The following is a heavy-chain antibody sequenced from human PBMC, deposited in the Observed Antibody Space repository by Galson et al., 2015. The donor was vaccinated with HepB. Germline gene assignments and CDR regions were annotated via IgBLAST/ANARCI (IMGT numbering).Heavy chain of an antibody. J-gene: IGHJ4*02. V-gene: IGHV1-18*04. CDR3: ARVMSYYDSAGNYYSRTVDFDY. D-gene: IGHD3-22*01. CDR2: ISGFNHNT. Sequence: SVKVSCKASGYTFTSYGISWVRQAPGLGLEWMGWISGFNHNTNYAQNLQGRVTMTTDTSTSTAYMELRSLRSDDTAVYYFARVMSYYDSAGNYYSRTVDFDYWGQGTLVTVSS. CDR1: GYTFTSYG.